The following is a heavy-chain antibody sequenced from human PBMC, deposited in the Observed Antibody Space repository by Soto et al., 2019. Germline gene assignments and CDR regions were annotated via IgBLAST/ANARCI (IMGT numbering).Heavy chain of an antibody. V-gene: IGHV1-18*01. CDR3: ARVPCGFKVFDI. Sequence: ASVKVSCKASGYTFTSYGISWVRQAPGQGLEWIGWISAYNGNTNYAQKLQGRVTMTTDTSTSTAYMELRSLRSDDTAVYYCARVPCGFKVFDIWGQGTMVTVSS. J-gene: IGHJ3*02. D-gene: IGHD3-3*01. CDR1: GYTFTSYG. CDR2: ISAYNGNT.